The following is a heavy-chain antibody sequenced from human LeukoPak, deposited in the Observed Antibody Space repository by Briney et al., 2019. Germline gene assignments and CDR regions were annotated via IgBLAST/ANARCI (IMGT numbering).Heavy chain of an antibody. Sequence: SETLSLTCTVSGGSISSYYWSWIRQPPGKGLEWIGYIYYSGSTNYNPSLKSRVTISVDTSKNQFSLKLSSVTAADTAVYYCARGLNRRGGSYYFDYWGQGTLVTVSS. CDR2: IYYSGST. CDR3: ARGLNRRGGSYYFDY. D-gene: IGHD3-10*01. CDR1: GGSISSYY. J-gene: IGHJ4*02. V-gene: IGHV4-59*01.